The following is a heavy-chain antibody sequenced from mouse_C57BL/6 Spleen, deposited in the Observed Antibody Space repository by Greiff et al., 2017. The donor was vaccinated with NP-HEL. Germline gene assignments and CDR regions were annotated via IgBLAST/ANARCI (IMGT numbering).Heavy chain of an antibody. CDR2: INSDGGST. V-gene: IGHV5-2*01. J-gene: IGHJ3*01. CDR3: ARHGNGYDDAWCAY. CDR1: EYKFPSHD. Sequence: EVMLVEPGGGLVQPGESLKLSCESNEYKFPSHDMSWVRKTPEKRLELVAAINSDGGSTYYPDTMERRFIISRDNTKKTLYLQMSRLRSEYTALYYCARHGNGYDDAWCAYWGQGTLVTVAS. D-gene: IGHD2-2*01.